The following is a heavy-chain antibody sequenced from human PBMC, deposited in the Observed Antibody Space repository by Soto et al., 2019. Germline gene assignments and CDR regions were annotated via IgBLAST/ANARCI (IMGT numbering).Heavy chain of an antibody. CDR2: ITSSSSTI. Sequence: GGSVRLSCAASGFTLSSYSMNWVRQAPGRGLEWVSYITSSSSTIHYADSVKGRFTISRDNAKNSLYLQMNSLRDEDTAVYYCARGNYYDSSGYLHFDYWGQGT. D-gene: IGHD3-22*01. CDR1: GFTLSSYS. V-gene: IGHV3-48*02. J-gene: IGHJ4*02. CDR3: ARGNYYDSSGYLHFDY.